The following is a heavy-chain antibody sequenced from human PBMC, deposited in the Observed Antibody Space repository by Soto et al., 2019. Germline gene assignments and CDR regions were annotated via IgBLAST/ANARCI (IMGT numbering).Heavy chain of an antibody. J-gene: IGHJ6*02. Sequence: GPTLVNPTQTLTLTCTFSGFSLSTSGMCVSWIRQPPGKALERLALIDWDDDKYYSTSLKTRLTISKDTSKNQVVLTMTNMDPVDTATYYCARFYGSGSPYYYYYGMDVWGQGTTVTVSS. V-gene: IGHV2-70*01. D-gene: IGHD3-10*01. CDR3: ARFYGSGSPYYYYYGMDV. CDR2: IDWDDDK. CDR1: GFSLSTSGMC.